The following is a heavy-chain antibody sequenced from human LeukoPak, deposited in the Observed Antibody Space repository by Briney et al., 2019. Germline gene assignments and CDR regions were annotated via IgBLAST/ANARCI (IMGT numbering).Heavy chain of an antibody. CDR2: ISYDGSNK. CDR1: GFTFSSYA. D-gene: IGHD5-12*01. CDR3: ARDLGSRSGYDYRHYYGMDV. V-gene: IGHV3-30-3*01. Sequence: GRSLRLSCAASGFTFSSYAMHWVRQAPGKGLEWVAVISYDGSNKYYADSVKGRFTISRDNSKNTLYLQMNSLRAEDTAVYYCARDLGSRSGYDYRHYYGMDVWGQGTTVTVSS. J-gene: IGHJ6*02.